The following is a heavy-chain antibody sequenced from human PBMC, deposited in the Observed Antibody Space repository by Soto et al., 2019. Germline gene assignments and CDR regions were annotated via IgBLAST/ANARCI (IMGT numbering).Heavy chain of an antibody. CDR3: ATDYGGNPLTFSWFDP. V-gene: IGHV1-69*13. J-gene: IGHJ5*02. D-gene: IGHD4-17*01. Sequence: ASVKVSCKASGGTFSSYAISWVRQAPGQGLEWMGGIIPIFGTANYAQKFQGRVTITADESTSTAYMELSSLRSEDTAVYYCATDYGGNPLTFSWFDPWGQGTLVTVSS. CDR2: IIPIFGTA. CDR1: GGTFSSYA.